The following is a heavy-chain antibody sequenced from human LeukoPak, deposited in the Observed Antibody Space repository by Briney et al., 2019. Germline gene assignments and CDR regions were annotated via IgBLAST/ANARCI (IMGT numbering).Heavy chain of an antibody. J-gene: IGHJ5*02. CDR3: AREGGAYCSSTSCSFEKYNWFDP. CDR2: INPNSGGT. V-gene: IGHV1-2*06. D-gene: IGHD2-2*01. CDR1: GYTFTGYY. Sequence: ASVKVSYKASGYTFTGYYMHWVRQAPGQGLEWMGRINPNSGGTNYAQKFQGRVTMTRDTSISTAYMELSRLRSDDTAVYYCAREGGAYCSSTSCSFEKYNWFDPWGQGTLVTVSS.